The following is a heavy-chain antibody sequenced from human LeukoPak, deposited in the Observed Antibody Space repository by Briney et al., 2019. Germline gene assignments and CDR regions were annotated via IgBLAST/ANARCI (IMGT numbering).Heavy chain of an antibody. J-gene: IGHJ4*02. CDR1: GFTFSSYG. V-gene: IGHV3-30*02. CDR3: ARDRDYDSSGYYYFLAIDY. D-gene: IGHD3-22*01. Sequence: GGSLRLSCAASGFTFSSYGMYWVRQAPGKGLEWVAFTRYDGSNKYYADSVKGRFTISRDNARNSLYLQMNSLRAEDTAVYYCARDRDYDSSGYYYFLAIDYWGQGTLVTVSS. CDR2: TRYDGSNK.